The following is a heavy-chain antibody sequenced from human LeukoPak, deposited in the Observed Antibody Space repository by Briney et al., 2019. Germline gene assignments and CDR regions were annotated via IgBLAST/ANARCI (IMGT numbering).Heavy chain of an antibody. Sequence: PSETLSLTCTVSGGSISSYYWSWIRQPPGKGLEWSGYIYYSGSTNYNPSLKSRVTISVDTSKNQFSLKLSSVTAADTAVYYCARDRGYCTNGVCPDYWGQGTLVTVSS. J-gene: IGHJ4*02. CDR1: GGSISSYY. CDR2: IYYSGST. V-gene: IGHV4-59*01. CDR3: ARDRGYCTNGVCPDY. D-gene: IGHD2-8*01.